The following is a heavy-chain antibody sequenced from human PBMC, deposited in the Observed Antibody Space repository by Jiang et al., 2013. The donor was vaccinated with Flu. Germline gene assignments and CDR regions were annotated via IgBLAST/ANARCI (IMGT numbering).Heavy chain of an antibody. CDR2: IYHSGST. V-gene: IGHV4-38-2*02. D-gene: IGHD2-15*01. CDR3: ARVPPGDCSGGSCYFYYGMDV. J-gene: IGHJ6*02. CDR1: GYSISSGYY. Sequence: GLVKPSETLSLTCTVSGYSISSGYYWGWIRQPPGKGLEWIGSIYHSGSTYYNPSLKSRVTISVDTSKNQFSLKLSSVTAADTAVYYCARVPPGDCSGGSCYFYYGMDVWGQGTTVTVSS.